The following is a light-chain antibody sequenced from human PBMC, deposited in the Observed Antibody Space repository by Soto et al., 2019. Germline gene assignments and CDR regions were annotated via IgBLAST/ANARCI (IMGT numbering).Light chain of an antibody. CDR1: SSDVGTYNL. V-gene: IGLV2-23*02. Sequence: QSALTQPASVSGSPGQSITISCTGTSSDVGTYNLVSWYQQYPGKAPKVVISEVTKRPSGVSSRFSGSKSGNMASLTISGLQPEDEADYYCSSYLTLTSLVVFGGRTKVTVL. J-gene: IGLJ2*01. CDR2: EVT. CDR3: SSYLTLTSLVV.